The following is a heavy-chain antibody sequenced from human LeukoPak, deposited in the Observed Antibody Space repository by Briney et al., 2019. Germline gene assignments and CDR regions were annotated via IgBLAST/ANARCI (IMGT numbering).Heavy chain of an antibody. D-gene: IGHD3-10*01. Sequence: SETLSLTCTVSGGSISSGSYYWNWIRQHPGKGLEWIGYIYSNGNSYYNPSLKSRITISLDTSKNHFSLNLISVTAADTALYYCARGITRRRTFDIWGQGTMVTVSS. CDR3: ARGITRRRTFDI. J-gene: IGHJ3*02. CDR1: GGSISSGSYY. V-gene: IGHV4-31*03. CDR2: IYSNGNS.